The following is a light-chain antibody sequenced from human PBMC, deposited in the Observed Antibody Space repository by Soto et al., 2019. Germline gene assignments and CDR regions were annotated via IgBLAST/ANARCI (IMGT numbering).Light chain of an antibody. Sequence: QLVLTQSPSASASLGASVKLTCTLSSGHSTYAIAWHQQQPEKGPRYLMKLNSDGSHSKGDGIPDRFSGSSSGAERYLTISSLQSEDEADYYCQTWGTSLYVVFGGGTKLTVL. V-gene: IGLV4-69*01. CDR1: SGHSTYA. J-gene: IGLJ2*01. CDR2: LNSDGSH. CDR3: QTWGTSLYVV.